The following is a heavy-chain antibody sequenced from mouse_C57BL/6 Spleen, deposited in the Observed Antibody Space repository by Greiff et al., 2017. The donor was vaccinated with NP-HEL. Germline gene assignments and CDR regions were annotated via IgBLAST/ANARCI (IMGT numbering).Heavy chain of an antibody. CDR1: GFSLTSYG. Sequence: VKLVESGPGLVQPSQSLSITCTVSGFSLTSYGVHWVRQSPGKGLEWLGVIWRGGSTDYNAAFISRLSISKDNSKSQVFFKMNSLQADDTAIYYCARNPLIYDGYSWFAYWGQGTLVTVSA. CDR2: IWRGGST. D-gene: IGHD2-3*01. J-gene: IGHJ3*01. V-gene: IGHV2-2*01. CDR3: ARNPLIYDGYSWFAY.